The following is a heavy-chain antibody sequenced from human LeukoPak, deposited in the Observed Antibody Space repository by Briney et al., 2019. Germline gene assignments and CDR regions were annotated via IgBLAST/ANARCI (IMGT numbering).Heavy chain of an antibody. D-gene: IGHD3-16*01. CDR3: AKDRLSATPYYFDY. J-gene: IGHJ4*02. CDR2: ISGSGGST. V-gene: IGHV3-23*01. Sequence: GGSLRLSCAASGFTFSSYAMSWVRQAPGKGLEWVSGISGSGGSTSYADSVKGRFTISRDNPKNTLYLQMDSLRAEDTAVYYCAKDRLSATPYYFDYWGQGTLVTVSS. CDR1: GFTFSSYA.